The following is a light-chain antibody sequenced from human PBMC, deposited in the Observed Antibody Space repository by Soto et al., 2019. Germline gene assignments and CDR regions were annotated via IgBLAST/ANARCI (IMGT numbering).Light chain of an antibody. CDR2: DAS. Sequence: DIPMTQSPSILSASVGDRVTITCRASQSISRWVAWYQQKPGKAPKFLIYDASNLGSGVPSRFSGSGSGTEFTLTINSLQPEDFATYYCQQYSSYSPWAFGQGTKVEIK. CDR1: QSISRW. V-gene: IGKV1-5*01. CDR3: QQYSSYSPWA. J-gene: IGKJ1*01.